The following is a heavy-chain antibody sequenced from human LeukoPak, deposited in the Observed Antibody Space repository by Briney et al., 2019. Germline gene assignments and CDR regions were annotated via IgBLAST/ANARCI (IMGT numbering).Heavy chain of an antibody. D-gene: IGHD3-3*01. Sequence: GGSLRLSCAASGFTFSGYSMNWVWQAPGKGLEWIAYLSSSGSAFSYADSVKGRFTIARDNAKNSVYLEMNSLRADDTAVYYCARSARLMKGVVEVTALDDWGQGTLVTVSS. J-gene: IGHJ4*02. CDR1: GFTFSGYS. CDR2: LSSSGSAF. V-gene: IGHV3-48*04. CDR3: ARSARLMKGVVEVTALDD.